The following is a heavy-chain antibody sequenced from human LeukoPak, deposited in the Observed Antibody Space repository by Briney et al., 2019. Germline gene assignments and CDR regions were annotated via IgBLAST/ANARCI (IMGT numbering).Heavy chain of an antibody. CDR3: ARDIQLTTTPTNDY. Sequence: GGSLRLSCAASGFTFSSYSMNWVRQAPGKGLEWVSSISSSSSYIYYADSVKGRFTISRDNAKNSLYLQMNSLRAEDTAVYYCARDIQLTTTPTNDYWGQGTLVTVSS. D-gene: IGHD1-1*01. CDR1: GFTFSSYS. J-gene: IGHJ4*02. V-gene: IGHV3-21*01. CDR2: ISSSSSYI.